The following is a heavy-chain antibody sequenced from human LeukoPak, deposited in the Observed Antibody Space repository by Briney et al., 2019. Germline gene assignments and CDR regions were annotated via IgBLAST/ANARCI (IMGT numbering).Heavy chain of an antibody. J-gene: IGHJ5*02. CDR3: ARGQIVVVPAAIGENWFDP. CDR2: IVVGSGHT. V-gene: IGHV1-58*01. D-gene: IGHD2-2*02. CDR1: GFTFTSSA. Sequence: SVKVSCKASGFTFTSSAVQWVRQARGQRLEWIGWIVVGSGHTNYAQKFQERLTITRDMSTRTAYMELSSLRSDDTAVYYCARGQIVVVPAAIGENWFDPWGQGTLVTVSS.